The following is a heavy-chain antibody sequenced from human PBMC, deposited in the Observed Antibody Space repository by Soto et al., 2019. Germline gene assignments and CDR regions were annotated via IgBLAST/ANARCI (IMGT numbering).Heavy chain of an antibody. V-gene: IGHV4-31*03. CDR2: IYYSGST. D-gene: IGHD3-22*01. J-gene: IGHJ4*02. Sequence: SETLSLTCTVSGGSISSGGYYWSWIRQHPGKGLEWIGYIYYSGSTYYNPSLKSRVTISVDTSKNQFSLKLSSVTAADTAVYYCARGAVVNFDSWGQGTLVTVSS. CDR3: ARGAVVNFDS. CDR1: GGSISSGGYY.